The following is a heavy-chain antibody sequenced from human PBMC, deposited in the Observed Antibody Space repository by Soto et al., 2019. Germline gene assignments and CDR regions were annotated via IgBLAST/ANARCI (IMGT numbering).Heavy chain of an antibody. V-gene: IGHV4-59*08. D-gene: IGHD2-2*01. CDR2: ISYSGST. Sequence: QVQLQESGPGLVKPSETLSLTCTVSGGSISSDYWSWIRQPPGKGLEWIGYISYSGSTNYNPSLTSRVTTSVDTSKNQFSLKLSSVTAADTAVYYCARHSSSLRGWFAPWGQGTLVTVSS. CDR3: ARHSSSLRGWFAP. CDR1: GGSISSDY. J-gene: IGHJ5*02.